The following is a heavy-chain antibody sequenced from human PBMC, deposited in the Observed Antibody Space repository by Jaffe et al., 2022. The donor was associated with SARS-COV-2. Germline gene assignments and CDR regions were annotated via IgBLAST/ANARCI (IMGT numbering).Heavy chain of an antibody. CDR3: ARDQDPVLRYFDWLSDVAPYFDY. J-gene: IGHJ4*02. CDR1: GFTFSSYS. Sequence: EVQLVESGGGLVKPGGSLRLSCAASGFTFSSYSMNWVRQAPGKGLEWVSSISSSSSYIYYADSVKGRFTISRDNAKNSLYLQMNSLRAEDTAVYYCARDQDPVLRYFDWLSDVAPYFDYWGQGTLVTVSS. D-gene: IGHD3-9*01. V-gene: IGHV3-21*01. CDR2: ISSSSSYI.